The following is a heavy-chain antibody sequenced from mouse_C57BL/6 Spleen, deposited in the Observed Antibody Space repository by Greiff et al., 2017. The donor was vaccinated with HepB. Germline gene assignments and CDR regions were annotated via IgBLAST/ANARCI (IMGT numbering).Heavy chain of an antibody. CDR1: GYAFSSSW. V-gene: IGHV1-82*01. J-gene: IGHJ4*01. CDR3: ARRDDYDVTYFYAVDY. Sequence: QVHVKQSGPELVKPGASVKISCKASGYAFSSSWMNWVKQRPGKGLEWIGRIYPGDGDTNYNGKFKGKAILTADKSSSTAYMQISSLTSEDSAVYFCARRDDYDVTYFYAVDYWGQGTSVTVPS. D-gene: IGHD2-4*01. CDR2: IYPGDGDT.